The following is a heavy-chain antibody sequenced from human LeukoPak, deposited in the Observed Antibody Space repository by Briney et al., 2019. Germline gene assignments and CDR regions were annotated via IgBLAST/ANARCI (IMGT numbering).Heavy chain of an antibody. V-gene: IGHV1-69*05. CDR2: IIPIFGTA. J-gene: IGHJ5*02. CDR1: GGTFSSYA. Sequence: GSSVKVSCKASGGTFSSYAISWVRQAPGQGLEWMGGIIPIFGTANYAQRFQGRVTMTRDTSTSTVYMELSSLRSEDTAVYYCAREKGYCTNGVCHNWFDPWGQGTLVTVSS. D-gene: IGHD2-8*01. CDR3: AREKGYCTNGVCHNWFDP.